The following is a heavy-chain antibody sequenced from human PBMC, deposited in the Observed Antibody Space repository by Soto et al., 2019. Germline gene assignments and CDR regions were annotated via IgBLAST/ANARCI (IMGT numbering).Heavy chain of an antibody. Sequence: ASVKVYCKASGGTFSSYAISWVRQAPGQGLEWMGGIIPIFGTANYAQKFQGRVTITADESTSTAYMELSSLRSEDTAVYYCARVSNVDTAMVMGTYYFDYWGQGTLVTVSS. CDR2: IIPIFGTA. CDR1: GGTFSSYA. V-gene: IGHV1-69*13. J-gene: IGHJ4*02. D-gene: IGHD5-18*01. CDR3: ARVSNVDTAMVMGTYYFDY.